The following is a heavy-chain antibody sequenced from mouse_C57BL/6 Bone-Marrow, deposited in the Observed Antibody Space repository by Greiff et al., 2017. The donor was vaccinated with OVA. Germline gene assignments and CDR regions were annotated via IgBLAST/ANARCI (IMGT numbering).Heavy chain of an antibody. CDR1: GFTFSSYA. J-gene: IGHJ2*01. CDR3: TRGTVYFDY. V-gene: IGHV5-9-1*02. D-gene: IGHD4-1*01. Sequence: EVKLMESGEGLVKPGGSLKLSCAASGFTFSSYAMSWVRQTPETRLEWVAYISSGGDYIYYADTVKGRFTISRDNARNTLYLQMSSLKSEDTAMYYCTRGTVYFDYWGQGTTLTVSS. CDR2: ISSGGDYI.